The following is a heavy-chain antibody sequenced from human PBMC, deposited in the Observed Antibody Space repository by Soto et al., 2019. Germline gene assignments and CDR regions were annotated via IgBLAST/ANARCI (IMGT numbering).Heavy chain of an antibody. CDR2: INSDGSST. J-gene: IGHJ4*02. V-gene: IGHV3-74*01. Sequence: EVQLVESGGGLVQPGGSLRLSCAASGFTFSSYWMHWVRQAPGKGLVWVSRINSDGSSTSYADSVKGRFTISSDNAKNTLYLQTRRRRAEAAAVCYCARERGYAAVVHFDYWGQGTLVTVSS. D-gene: IGHD5-12*01. CDR3: ARERGYAAVVHFDY. CDR1: GFTFSSYW.